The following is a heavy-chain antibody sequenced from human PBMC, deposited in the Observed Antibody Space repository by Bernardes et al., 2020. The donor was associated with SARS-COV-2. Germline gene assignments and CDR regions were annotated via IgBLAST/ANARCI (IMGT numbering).Heavy chain of an antibody. CDR2: ISSSSSYI. V-gene: IGHV3-21*01. J-gene: IGHJ4*02. CDR3: ATPRGYSYGPFDY. CDR1: GFTFSRYS. Sequence: VSLSLSCAASGFTFSRYSMNWVRPAPGKGLEWVSSISSSSSYIYYADSVKGRFTISRDNAKNSLYLQMNSLRAEDTAVYYCATPRGYSYGPFDYWGQGTLVTVSS. D-gene: IGHD5-18*01.